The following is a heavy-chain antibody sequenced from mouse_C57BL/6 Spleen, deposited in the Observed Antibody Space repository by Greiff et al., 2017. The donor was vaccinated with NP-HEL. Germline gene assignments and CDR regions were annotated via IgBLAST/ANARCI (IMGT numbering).Heavy chain of an antibody. D-gene: IGHD1-1*01. CDR1: GYTFTSYW. V-gene: IGHV1-64*01. J-gene: IGHJ4*01. CDR2: IHPNSGST. Sequence: QVQLQQPGAELVKPGASVKLSCKASGYTFTSYWMHWVKQRPGQGLEWIGMIHPNSGSTNYNEKFKSKATLTVDKSSSTAYMQLSSLTSEDSAVYYCARKGVVAAYYAMDYWGQGTSVTVSS. CDR3: ARKGVVAAYYAMDY.